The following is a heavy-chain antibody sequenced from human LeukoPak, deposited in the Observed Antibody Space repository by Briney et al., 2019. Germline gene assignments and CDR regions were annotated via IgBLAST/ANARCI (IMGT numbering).Heavy chain of an antibody. CDR1: EFTFSNYA. D-gene: IGHD1-7*01. CDR2: ISYDGSTK. CDR3: ARAMGYDWDFPPDY. J-gene: IGHJ4*02. Sequence: GGSLRLSCTASEFTFSNYAIHWVRQAPGKGLDWVAVISYDGSTKFYADSVKGRFTISRENSKNTLYLQMNSLGPEDTAVYYCARAMGYDWDFPPDYWGQGTLVTVSS. V-gene: IGHV3-30*04.